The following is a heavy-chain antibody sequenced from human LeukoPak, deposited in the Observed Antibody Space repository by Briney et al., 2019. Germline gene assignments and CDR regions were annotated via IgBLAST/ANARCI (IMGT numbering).Heavy chain of an antibody. CDR3: ARVGSALPIVGATWSDP. J-gene: IGHJ5*02. Sequence: ASVKVSCKASGGTFSSYAISWVRQAPGQGLEWMGGIIPIFGTANYAQKFQGRVTITADESTSTAYMELSSLRSEDTAVYYCARVGSALPIVGATWSDPWGQGTLVTVSS. CDR2: IIPIFGTA. V-gene: IGHV1-69*01. D-gene: IGHD1-26*01. CDR1: GGTFSSYA.